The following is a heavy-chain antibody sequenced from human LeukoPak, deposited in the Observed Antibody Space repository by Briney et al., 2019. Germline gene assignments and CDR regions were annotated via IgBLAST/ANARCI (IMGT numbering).Heavy chain of an antibody. D-gene: IGHD3-22*01. CDR3: ARAKFDSSGYYYRGFDI. J-gene: IGHJ3*02. V-gene: IGHV3-66*01. CDR2: IYSGGST. CDR1: GFTVSSNY. Sequence: PGGSLRLSCAASGFTVSSNYMSWVRQAPGKGLEWVSVIYSGGSTYYADSVKGRFTISRDNAKKSLYLQMNSLRAEDTAVHYCARAKFDSSGYYYRGFDIWGQGTMVTVSS.